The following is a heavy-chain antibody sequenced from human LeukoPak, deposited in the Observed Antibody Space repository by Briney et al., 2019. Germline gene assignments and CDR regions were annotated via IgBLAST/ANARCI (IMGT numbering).Heavy chain of an antibody. CDR3: AKDGTGSGWQPFDY. J-gene: IGHJ4*02. V-gene: IGHV3-23*01. Sequence: GGSLRLSCAASGFTVSSNYMSWVRQAPGKGLEWVSAISGSGGSTYYADSVKGRFTISRDNSKNTLYLQMNSLRAEDTAVYYCAKDGTGSGWQPFDYWGQGTLVTVSS. CDR2: ISGSGGST. D-gene: IGHD6-19*01. CDR1: GFTVSSNY.